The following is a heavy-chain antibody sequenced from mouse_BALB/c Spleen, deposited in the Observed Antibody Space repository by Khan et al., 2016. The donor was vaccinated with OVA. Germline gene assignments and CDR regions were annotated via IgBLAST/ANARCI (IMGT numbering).Heavy chain of an antibody. V-gene: IGHV5-6*01. Sequence: EVQRVESGGDLVKPGGSLKLSCVASGFTFSTYGMSWVRQTPDMRLEWVATISSGGHYTYYPDSVKGRFTISRDNAKNTLYLQMSSLKSEETAIYYCARLAYYYNSEGFAYWGQGTLVTVSA. J-gene: IGHJ3*01. D-gene: IGHD1-1*01. CDR1: GFTFSTYG. CDR3: ARLAYYYNSEGFAY. CDR2: ISSGGHYT.